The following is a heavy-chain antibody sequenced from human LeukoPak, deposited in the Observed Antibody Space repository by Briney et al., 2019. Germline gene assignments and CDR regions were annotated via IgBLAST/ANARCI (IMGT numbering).Heavy chain of an antibody. CDR1: GDSVSSNSAA. J-gene: IGHJ4*02. V-gene: IGHV6-1*01. CDR2: TYYRSKWYN. D-gene: IGHD5-24*01. Sequence: SQTLSLTCAVSGDSVSSNSAAWNWIRQFPSRGLEWLGRTYYRSKWYNDYAVSVKSRITINPDTSKNQFSLQLNSVTPEDTAVYYCARDTSGPLSRWLQQETYFDYWGQGTLVTVSS. CDR3: ARDTSGPLSRWLQQETYFDY.